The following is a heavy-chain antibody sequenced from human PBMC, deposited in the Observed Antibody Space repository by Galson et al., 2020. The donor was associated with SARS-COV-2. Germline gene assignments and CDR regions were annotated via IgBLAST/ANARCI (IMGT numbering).Heavy chain of an antibody. Sequence: TGGSLRLSCAASGFTFDDYAIHWVRQAPGKGLEWVSGISWNSGSIGYADSVKGRFTISRDNAKNSLYLQMNSLRAEDTALYYCVIPPLMVRGPGGWGQGTLVTVSS. D-gene: IGHD3-10*01. CDR1: GFTFDDYA. CDR3: VIPPLMVRGPGG. CDR2: ISWNSGSI. J-gene: IGHJ4*02. V-gene: IGHV3-9*01.